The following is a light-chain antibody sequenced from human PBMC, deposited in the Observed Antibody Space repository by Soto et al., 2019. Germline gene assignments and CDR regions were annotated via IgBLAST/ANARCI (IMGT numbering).Light chain of an antibody. V-gene: IGLV2-23*02. J-gene: IGLJ1*01. Sequence: QSALTQPASVSGSSGQSITISCTGTRSDVGSYNLVSWFQQHPGKAPKLLIYEVNRRPSGISNRFSGSKSGSTASLTVSGLQAEDEADYYCCSYVDSSTSYVFGSGTKVTVL. CDR1: RSDVGSYNL. CDR3: CSYVDSSTSYV. CDR2: EVN.